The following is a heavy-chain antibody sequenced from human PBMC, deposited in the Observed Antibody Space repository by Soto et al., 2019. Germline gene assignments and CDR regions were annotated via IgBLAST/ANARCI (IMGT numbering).Heavy chain of an antibody. V-gene: IGHV3-23*01. Sequence: GGSLRLSCAASGFTFSSYAMSWVRQAPGKGLEWVSAISGSGGSTYYADSVKGRFTISRDNSKNTLYLQMNSLRAEDTAVYYCAKSVLRFLEWLPHPYYYGMDVWGQGTTVTVSS. J-gene: IGHJ6*02. D-gene: IGHD3-3*01. CDR1: GFTFSSYA. CDR2: ISGSGGST. CDR3: AKSVLRFLEWLPHPYYYGMDV.